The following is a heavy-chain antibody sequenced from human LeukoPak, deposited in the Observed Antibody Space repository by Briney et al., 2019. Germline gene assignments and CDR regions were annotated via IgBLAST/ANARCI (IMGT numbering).Heavy chain of an antibody. Sequence: GRSLRLSCAASGFTFSNYGMHWVRQAPGKGLEWVAVISYDGSNKYYTDFVKGRFTISRDNSKNTLYLQMNSLKPEDTAVYYCAKDDGNYGDYWGQGTLVTVSS. V-gene: IGHV3-30*18. CDR1: GFTFSNYG. CDR2: ISYDGSNK. CDR3: AKDDGNYGDY. J-gene: IGHJ4*02.